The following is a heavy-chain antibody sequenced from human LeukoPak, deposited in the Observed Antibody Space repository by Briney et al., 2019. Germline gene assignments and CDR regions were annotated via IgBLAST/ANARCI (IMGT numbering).Heavy chain of an antibody. CDR1: GYTFTSYG. V-gene: IGHV1-18*01. J-gene: IGHJ6*03. CDR2: ISAYNGNT. Sequence: ASVKVSCKASGYTFTSYGISWVRQAPGQGLEWMGWISAYNGNTNYAQKLQGRVTMTTDTSTSTAYMELRSLRSDDTAVYYCARGMYSSGWYGNYYYYMDVWGKGTTVTISS. D-gene: IGHD6-19*01. CDR3: ARGMYSSGWYGNYYYYMDV.